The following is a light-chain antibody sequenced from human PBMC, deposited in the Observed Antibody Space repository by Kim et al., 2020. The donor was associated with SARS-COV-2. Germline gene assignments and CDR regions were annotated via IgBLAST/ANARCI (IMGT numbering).Light chain of an antibody. CDR1: SLGRYS. J-gene: IGLJ3*02. Sequence: ALGRTVSITCQGGSLGRYSASWYQLKPGQAPVLVIYDNNNRPSGIPDRFSGPSSGSTASLTITGAQAEDEADYYCNSRDSCGNHWVFGGGTQLTVL. CDR2: DNN. CDR3: NSRDSCGNHWV. V-gene: IGLV3-19*01.